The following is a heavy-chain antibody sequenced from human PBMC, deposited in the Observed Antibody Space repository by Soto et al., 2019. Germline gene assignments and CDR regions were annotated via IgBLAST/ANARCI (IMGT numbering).Heavy chain of an antibody. CDR2: IIPFLGLA. D-gene: IGHD6-19*01. CDR3: ARVLAGGGWYGGFAY. CDR1: GGTFSSYT. V-gene: IGHV1-69*02. J-gene: IGHJ4*02. Sequence: QVQLVQSGAEVKKPGSSVKVSCKASGGTFSSYTISWVRQAPGQGIEWMGRIIPFLGLANAAQKFQGSVKSTADKSTSTAYMELSSLRSEDTAVYYCARVLAGGGWYGGFAYGGQGSRVTVSS.